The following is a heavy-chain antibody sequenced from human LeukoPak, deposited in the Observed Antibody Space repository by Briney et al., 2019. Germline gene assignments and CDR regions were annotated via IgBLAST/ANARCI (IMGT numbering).Heavy chain of an antibody. CDR1: GYTFTGYY. CDR2: INPNSGGT. D-gene: IGHD6-13*01. CDR3: ARVVAAAGRNNWFDP. J-gene: IGHJ5*02. Sequence: ASVKVSCKASGYTFTGYYMHWVRQAPGQGLEWMGWINPNSGGTNYAQKFQGRVTMTRDTSISTAYMELSRLRSDDTAVYYCARVVAAAGRNNWFDPWGQGTPVTVSS. V-gene: IGHV1-2*02.